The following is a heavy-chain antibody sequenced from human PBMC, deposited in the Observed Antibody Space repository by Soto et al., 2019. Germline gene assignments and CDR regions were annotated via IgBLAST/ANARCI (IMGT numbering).Heavy chain of an antibody. V-gene: IGHV4-34*01. CDR3: AAGIAVAGTGSWTHFDY. CDR1: GGSFSGYY. Sequence: SETLSLTCAVYGGSFSGYYWSWIRQPPGKGLEWIGEINHSGSTNYNPSLKSRVTISVDTSKNQFSLKLSSVAAADTAVYYCAAGIAVAGTGSWTHFDYWGQGTLVTVSS. J-gene: IGHJ4*02. D-gene: IGHD6-19*01. CDR2: INHSGST.